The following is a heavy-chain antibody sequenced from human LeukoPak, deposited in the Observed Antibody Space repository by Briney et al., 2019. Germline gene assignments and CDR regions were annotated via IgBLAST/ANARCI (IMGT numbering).Heavy chain of an antibody. CDR2: INPNSGGT. D-gene: IGHD3-10*01. CDR3: ARGSRFGEFYFDY. CDR1: GYTFTAYY. Sequence: GASVKVSCKASGYTFTAYYMHWLRQAPGQGLEWMGRINPNSGGTNYAQKFQGRVTMTRDTSISTAYMELSRLRTDDTAVYYCARGSRFGEFYFDYWGQGTLVTVSS. J-gene: IGHJ4*02. V-gene: IGHV1-2*06.